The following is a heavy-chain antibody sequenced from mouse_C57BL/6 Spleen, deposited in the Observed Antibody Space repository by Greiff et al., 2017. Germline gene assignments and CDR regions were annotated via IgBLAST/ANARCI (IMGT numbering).Heavy chain of an antibody. Sequence: EVKLVESGPGLVKPSQSLSLTCSVTGYSITSGYYWNWIRQFPGNKLEWMGYISYDGSNNYNPSLKNRISITRDTSKNQFFLKLNSVTTEDTATYYCARGITTVGGDYWGQGTTLTVSS. CDR2: ISYDGSN. CDR1: GYSITSGYY. V-gene: IGHV3-6*01. D-gene: IGHD1-1*01. CDR3: ARGITTVGGDY. J-gene: IGHJ2*01.